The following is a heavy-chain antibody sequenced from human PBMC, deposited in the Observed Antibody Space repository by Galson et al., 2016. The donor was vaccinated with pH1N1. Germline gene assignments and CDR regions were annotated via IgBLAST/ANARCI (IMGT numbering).Heavy chain of an antibody. Sequence: SLRLSCAASDSSFSAYSMNWVRQAPGKGLQWLAYISGPSSGTIYYAESVRGRFTISRDNAKNSLFLHMNSLRDEDTAIYFCARVIQFLDPWYMDVWGQGTTVIVSS. D-gene: IGHD3-3*01. J-gene: IGHJ6*03. CDR1: DSSFSAYS. V-gene: IGHV3-48*02. CDR2: ISGPSSGTI. CDR3: ARVIQFLDPWYMDV.